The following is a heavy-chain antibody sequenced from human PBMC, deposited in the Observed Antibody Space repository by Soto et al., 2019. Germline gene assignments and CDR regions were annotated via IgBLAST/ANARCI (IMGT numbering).Heavy chain of an antibody. J-gene: IGHJ6*02. D-gene: IGHD2-21*02. Sequence: GGSLRLSCEVSGFTFSMYSMSWVRQSPGKGLEWVAKIPQDGVDGHYADSVKGRFTISRDNGKNSLYLQLNDLRAEDTAVYYCARDHLILPAHDFFYGSDVWGRGATVTVSS. CDR1: GFTFSMYS. CDR3: ARDHLILPAHDFFYGSDV. CDR2: IPQDGVDG. V-gene: IGHV3-7*03.